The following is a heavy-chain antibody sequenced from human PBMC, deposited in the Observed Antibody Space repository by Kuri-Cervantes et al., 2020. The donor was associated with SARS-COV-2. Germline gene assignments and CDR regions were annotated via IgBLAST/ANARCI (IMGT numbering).Heavy chain of an antibody. CDR1: GGSISSYY. J-gene: IGHJ6*02. V-gene: IGHV4-59*08. CDR3: ARLPSYYYYGMDV. Sequence: ESLKISCTVSGGSISSYYWSWIRQPPGKGLEWIGYIYYSGSTNYNPSLKSRVTISVDTSKNQFSLKLSSVTAADTAVYYCARLPSYYYYGMDVWGQGTTVTVSS. CDR2: IYYSGST.